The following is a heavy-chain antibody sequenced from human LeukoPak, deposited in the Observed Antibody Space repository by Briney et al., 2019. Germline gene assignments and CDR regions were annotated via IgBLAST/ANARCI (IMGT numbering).Heavy chain of an antibody. J-gene: IGHJ6*03. Sequence: PSETLSLTCTVSGYSISSGYYWGWIRQPPGKGLEWIGSIYHSGSTYYNPSLKSRVTISVDTSKNQFSLKLSSVTAADTAVYYCARGGSGYYYMDVWGKGTTVTVSS. D-gene: IGHD3-10*01. CDR2: IYHSGST. CDR3: ARGGSGYYYMDV. CDR1: GYSISSGYY. V-gene: IGHV4-38-2*02.